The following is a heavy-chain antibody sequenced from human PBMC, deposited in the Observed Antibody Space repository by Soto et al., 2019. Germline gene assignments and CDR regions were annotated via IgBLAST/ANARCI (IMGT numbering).Heavy chain of an antibody. J-gene: IGHJ4*02. CDR2: IYYSRST. Sequence: SETLSLTCTVSGGSISTYYWSWIRQPPGKGLEWIGCIYYSRSTNYNPSLKSRVTMSINTSKNQFSLNLSSVTAADTAVYYCARRAAIYFDYWGQGTLVTVSS. CDR3: ARRAAIYFDY. V-gene: IGHV4-59*08. CDR1: GGSISTYY.